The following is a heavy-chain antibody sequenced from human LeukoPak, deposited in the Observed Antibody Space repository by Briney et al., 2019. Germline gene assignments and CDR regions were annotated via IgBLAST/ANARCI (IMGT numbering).Heavy chain of an antibody. D-gene: IGHD3-10*01. Sequence: GASVKVSCKASGGTFSSYAISWVRQAPGQGLEWMGGIIPIFGTANYAQKFQGRVTITTDESMSTAYMELSSLRSEDTAVYYCASSLTRAVYYYYMDVWGKGTTVTVSS. CDR1: GGTFSSYA. CDR2: IIPIFGTA. J-gene: IGHJ6*03. V-gene: IGHV1-69*05. CDR3: ASSLTRAVYYYYMDV.